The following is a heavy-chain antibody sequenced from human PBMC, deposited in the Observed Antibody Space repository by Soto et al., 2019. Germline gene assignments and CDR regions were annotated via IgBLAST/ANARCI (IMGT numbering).Heavy chain of an antibody. Sequence: SETLSLTCTVSGGSISSYYWSWIRQPPGKGLEWIGYIYYSGSTNYNPSLKSRVTISVDTSKNQFSLKLSSVTAADTAVYYCARDSGDILTGYYKFDYWGQGTLVTVSS. CDR3: ARDSGDILTGYYKFDY. CDR1: GGSISSYY. D-gene: IGHD3-9*01. CDR2: IYYSGST. J-gene: IGHJ4*02. V-gene: IGHV4-59*01.